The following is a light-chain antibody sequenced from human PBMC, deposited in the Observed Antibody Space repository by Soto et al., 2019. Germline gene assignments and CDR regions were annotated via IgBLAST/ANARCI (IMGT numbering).Light chain of an antibody. CDR1: ISNIGGNS. Sequence: QSVLTQPPSVSAAPGQKVTISCSGSISNIGGNSVSWYQQLPGTAPKLLIYDDNKRPSGIPDRFSGSKSGTSATLGITGFQTGDEADYYCGSWDDSLNGYYVVGPGTNVTXL. CDR3: GSWDDSLNGYYV. CDR2: DDN. V-gene: IGLV1-51*01. J-gene: IGLJ1*01.